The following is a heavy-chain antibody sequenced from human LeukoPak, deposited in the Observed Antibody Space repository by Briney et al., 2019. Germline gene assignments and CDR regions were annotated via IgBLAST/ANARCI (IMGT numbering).Heavy chain of an antibody. Sequence: GASLRLSCAASGFTFSSYAMSWVRQAPGKGLEWVSAISGSGGSTCYADSVKGRFTISRDNSKNTLYLQMNSLRAEDTAVYYCAKVGVRGRGPWGQGTLVTVSS. D-gene: IGHD3-10*01. CDR2: ISGSGGST. CDR3: AKVGVRGRGP. CDR1: GFTFSSYA. J-gene: IGHJ5*02. V-gene: IGHV3-23*01.